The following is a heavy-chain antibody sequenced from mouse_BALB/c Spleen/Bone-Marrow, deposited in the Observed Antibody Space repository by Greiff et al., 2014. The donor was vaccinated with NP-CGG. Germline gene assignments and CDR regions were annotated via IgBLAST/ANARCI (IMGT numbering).Heavy chain of an antibody. CDR1: GFSLTSYG. CDR2: IWGDGST. J-gene: IGHJ3*01. CDR3: ARHDNDGYYLAY. Sequence: QVQLKESGPDLVAPSQSLSITCTVSGFSLTSYGVHWVRQPPGKGLEWLVVIWGDGSTTYNSALKSRLSISKDNSKSQVFLKMNRLQTDDTAMYYCARHDNDGYYLAYWGQGTLVTVSA. D-gene: IGHD2-3*01. V-gene: IGHV2-6-2*01.